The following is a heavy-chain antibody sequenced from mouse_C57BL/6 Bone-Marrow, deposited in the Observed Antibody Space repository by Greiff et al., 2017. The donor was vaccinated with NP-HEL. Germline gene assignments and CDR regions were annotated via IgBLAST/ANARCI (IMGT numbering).Heavy chain of an antibody. Sequence: VQLQQSGAELAKPGASVKLSCKASGYTFPSYWMNWAKQRPGQGLEWIGYINPRSGYTKSTQKFKDKDTLTADKSSSTDYMQLSSRTYDDAAVYYCAREGTGFAYWGQGTLVTVSA. D-gene: IGHD3-3*01. CDR1: GYTFPSYW. J-gene: IGHJ3*01. V-gene: IGHV1-7*01. CDR3: AREGTGFAY. CDR2: INPRSGYT.